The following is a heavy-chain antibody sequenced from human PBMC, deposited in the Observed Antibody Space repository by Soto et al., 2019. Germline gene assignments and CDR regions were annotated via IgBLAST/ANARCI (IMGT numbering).Heavy chain of an antibody. D-gene: IGHD3-3*01. CDR1: GGTFSSYA. CDR3: ARDTRFWSGYPPSYYGMDV. Sequence: SVKVSCKASGGTFSSYAISWVRQAPGQGLEWMGGIIPIFGTANYAQKFQGRVTITADESTGTAYMELSSLRSEDTAVYYCARDTRFWSGYPPSYYGMDVWGQGTTVTVSS. V-gene: IGHV1-69*13. J-gene: IGHJ6*02. CDR2: IIPIFGTA.